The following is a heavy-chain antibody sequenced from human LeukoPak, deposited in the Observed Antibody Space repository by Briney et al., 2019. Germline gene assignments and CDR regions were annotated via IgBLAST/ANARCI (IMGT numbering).Heavy chain of an antibody. Sequence: GGSLRLSCAGSGFIFNNYAMHWVRQPPGKGLEWVSGISWNSGSIDYADSVKGRFTISRDNAKNSLYLQMNSLRVEDTAFYYCAKDNRRHYTSGPNPDSLHWGQGAQVTVSS. V-gene: IGHV3-9*01. D-gene: IGHD6-19*01. CDR2: ISWNSGSI. CDR1: GFIFNNYA. J-gene: IGHJ4*02. CDR3: AKDNRRHYTSGPNPDSLH.